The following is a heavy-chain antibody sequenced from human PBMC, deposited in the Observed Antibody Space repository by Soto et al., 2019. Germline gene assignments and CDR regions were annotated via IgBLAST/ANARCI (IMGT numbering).Heavy chain of an antibody. CDR3: ARHQWLVHFDY. D-gene: IGHD6-19*01. CDR1: GGSISSSIYY. J-gene: IGHJ4*02. CDR2: IYYSGST. V-gene: IGHV4-39*01. Sequence: SETLSLTCTVSGGSISSSIYYWGWIRQPPGKGLEWIGSIYYSGSTYYNPSLKSRVTISVDTSKNQFSLKLSSVTAADTAVYYCARHQWLVHFDYWGQGTLVTVSS.